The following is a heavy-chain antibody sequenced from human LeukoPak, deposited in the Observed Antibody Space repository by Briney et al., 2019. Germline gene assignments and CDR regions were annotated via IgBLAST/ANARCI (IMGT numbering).Heavy chain of an antibody. D-gene: IGHD2-15*01. CDR3: ARVDLGWWPTAAPDY. V-gene: IGHV3-48*03. Sequence: PGGSLRLSCAASGFTFSSYEMNWVRQAPGKGLEWVSYVSSSGSTIYYADSVKGRFTISRDNAKNSLYLQMNSLRAEDTAVYYCARVDLGWWPTAAPDYWGQGTLVTVSS. J-gene: IGHJ4*02. CDR1: GFTFSSYE. CDR2: VSSSGSTI.